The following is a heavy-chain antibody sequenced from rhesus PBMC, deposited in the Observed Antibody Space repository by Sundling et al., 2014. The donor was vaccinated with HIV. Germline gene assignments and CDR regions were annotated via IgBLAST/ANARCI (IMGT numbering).Heavy chain of an antibody. CDR2: IYGNSANT. V-gene: IGHV4S9*01. D-gene: IGHD3-34*01. CDR3: GRRLLGSFDY. J-gene: IGHJ4*01. CDR1: GGPISGYFY. Sequence: QVQLQESGPGLVKPSETLSLTCAVSGGPISGYFYWNWIRQPPGKGLEWIGNIYGNSANTYYNPSLKSRVAISIDTSKNQFFLKLSSVTAADTAVYNCGRRLLGSFDYWGQGVLVTVSS.